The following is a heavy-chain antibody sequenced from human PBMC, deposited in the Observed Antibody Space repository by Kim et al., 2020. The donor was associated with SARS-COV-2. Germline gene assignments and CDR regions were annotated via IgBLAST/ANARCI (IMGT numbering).Heavy chain of an antibody. CDR1: GFTFSDHA. CDR3: AKDQGSSPRSLYGMDV. D-gene: IGHD6-6*01. V-gene: IGHV3-64D*06. J-gene: IGHJ6*02. Sequence: GGSLRLSCSASGFTFSDHAMHWVRQAPGKGLEYVSAISSKGGTTFYEDSVKDRFIISRDNSNNTLFLQMSRLRPDDTGVYYCAKDQGSSPRSLYGMDVWGPGTTVTVSS. CDR2: ISSKGGTT.